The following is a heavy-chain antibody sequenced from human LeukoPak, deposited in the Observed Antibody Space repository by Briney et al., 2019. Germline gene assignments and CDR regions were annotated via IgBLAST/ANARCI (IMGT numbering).Heavy chain of an antibody. V-gene: IGHV3-30*18. Sequence: GGSLRLSCAASGFTFSSYGMHWVRQAPGKGLEWVAVISYDGSNKYYADSVKGRFTISRDNSKNTLYLQMNSLRAEDTAVYYCAKGTGTTATLDYWGQGTLVTVSS. CDR2: ISYDGSNK. CDR1: GFTFSSYG. CDR3: AKGTGTTATLDY. D-gene: IGHD1-7*01. J-gene: IGHJ4*02.